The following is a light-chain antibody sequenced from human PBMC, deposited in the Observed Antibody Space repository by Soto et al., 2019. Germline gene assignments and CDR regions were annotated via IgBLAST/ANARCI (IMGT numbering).Light chain of an antibody. CDR1: QSVSSW. CDR2: DDS. Sequence: DIQMTQSPSTLSASVGDRVTITCRASQSVSSWLAWYQQKPGRAPKFLIYDDSSLESGVPSRFSGSGSGTEFALTISNLQPDDFATYYCQQYDNYPITFGGGTKVEI. J-gene: IGKJ4*01. V-gene: IGKV1-5*01. CDR3: QQYDNYPIT.